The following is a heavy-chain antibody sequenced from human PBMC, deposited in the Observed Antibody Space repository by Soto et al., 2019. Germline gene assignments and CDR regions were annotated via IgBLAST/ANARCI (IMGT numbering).Heavy chain of an antibody. J-gene: IGHJ5*02. D-gene: IGHD2-2*01. CDR3: AREGDIVVVPAAMVPGWFDP. CDR1: GGTFSSYA. Sequence: SVKVSCKASGGTFSSYAISWVRQAPGQGLEWMGGIIPIFGTANYAQKFQGRVTITADESTSTAYMGLSSLRSEDTAVYYCAREGDIVVVPAAMVPGWFDPWGQGTLVTVSS. V-gene: IGHV1-69*13. CDR2: IIPIFGTA.